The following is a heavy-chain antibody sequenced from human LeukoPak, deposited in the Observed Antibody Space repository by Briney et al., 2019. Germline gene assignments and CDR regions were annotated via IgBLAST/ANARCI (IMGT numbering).Heavy chain of an antibody. V-gene: IGHV3-30*02. Sequence: PGGSLRLSCAASGFTFSSYGMHWVRQAPGKGLEWVAFIRYDGSNKYYADSVKGRFTISRDNSKNTLYLQMNSLRAEDTAVYYCAKNDYSSWYAYYFGYWGQGTLVTVSS. CDR2: IRYDGSNK. CDR3: AKNDYSSWYAYYFGY. D-gene: IGHD6-13*01. J-gene: IGHJ4*02. CDR1: GFTFSSYG.